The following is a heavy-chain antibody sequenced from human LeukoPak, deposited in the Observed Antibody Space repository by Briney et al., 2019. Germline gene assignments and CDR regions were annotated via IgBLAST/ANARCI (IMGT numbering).Heavy chain of an antibody. D-gene: IGHD1-26*01. J-gene: IGHJ5*02. CDR3: ARKLRLGGNWFDP. Sequence: SVKVSCKTSGGTFTSYAITWVRQAPGQGLEWMGKIIPISGTTNYAQKFQGRVTFTADESTSTAYIELSSLRSEDTALYYCARKLRLGGNWFDPWGQGTLVTVSS. CDR1: GGTFTSYA. V-gene: IGHV1-69*15. CDR2: IIPISGTT.